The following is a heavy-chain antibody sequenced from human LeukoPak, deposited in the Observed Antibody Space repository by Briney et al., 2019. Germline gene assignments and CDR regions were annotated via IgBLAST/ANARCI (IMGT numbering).Heavy chain of an antibody. Sequence: SETLSLTCTVSGGSISSYFWSWIRQPAGKGLEWIGRIYTSGSADYNPSLKSRVTMSVDTSKNQFSLKLTSVTAADTAVYYCATDGDYYDSGTYSGHWGQGTLVTVSS. CDR1: GGSISSYF. J-gene: IGHJ4*02. CDR2: IYTSGSA. D-gene: IGHD3-10*01. V-gene: IGHV4-4*07. CDR3: ATDGDYYDSGTYSGH.